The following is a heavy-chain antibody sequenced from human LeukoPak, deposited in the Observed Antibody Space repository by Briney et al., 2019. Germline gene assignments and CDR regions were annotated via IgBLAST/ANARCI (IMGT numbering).Heavy chain of an antibody. V-gene: IGHV3-7*01. CDR2: IKQDASDK. CDR3: ARHSNKYDYDSSGHYRSFDY. Sequence: PGGSLRLSCAASGFTFSSHWMSWVRQAPGKGLEWVANIKQDASDKYHVDSVKGRFTISRDNAKNSLYLRMNSLRAEDTAVYFCARHSNKYDYDSSGHYRSFDYWGQGTLVTVSS. D-gene: IGHD3-22*01. CDR1: GFTFSSHW. J-gene: IGHJ4*02.